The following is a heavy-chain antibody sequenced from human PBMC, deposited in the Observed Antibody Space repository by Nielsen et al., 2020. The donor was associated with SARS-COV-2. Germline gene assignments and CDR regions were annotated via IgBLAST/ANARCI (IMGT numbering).Heavy chain of an antibody. CDR2: IYYSGST. D-gene: IGHD3-3*01. J-gene: IGHJ5*02. Sequence: SETLSLTCTVSGGSISSYYWSWIRQPPGKGLEWIGYIYYSGSTNYNPSLKSRVTISVDTSKNQFSLNLSSVTAADTAVYYCARHNDFWDGGWFDPWGQGTLVPVSS. V-gene: IGHV4-59*08. CDR1: GGSISSYY. CDR3: ARHNDFWDGGWFDP.